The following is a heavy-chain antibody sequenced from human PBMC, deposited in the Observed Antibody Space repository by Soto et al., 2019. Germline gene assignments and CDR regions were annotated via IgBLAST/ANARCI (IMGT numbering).Heavy chain of an antibody. CDR1: GFTFDDYG. J-gene: IGHJ4*02. D-gene: IGHD3-22*01. CDR2: INWNGGST. V-gene: IGHV3-20*04. Sequence: GGSLRLSCAASGFTFDDYGMSWVRQAPGKGLEWVSGINWNGGSTGYADSVKGRFTISRDNAKNSLYLQMNSLRAEDTALYYCARGNYYDSSGYYLNLDFWGQGTLVTVSS. CDR3: ARGNYYDSSGYYLNLDF.